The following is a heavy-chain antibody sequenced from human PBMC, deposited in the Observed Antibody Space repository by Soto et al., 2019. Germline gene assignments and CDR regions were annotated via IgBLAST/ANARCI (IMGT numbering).Heavy chain of an antibody. CDR1: GFTFSSYA. CDR3: ATAYYDILTGYYDGYFDY. CDR2: IWYDGSNK. Sequence: PGGSLRLSCAASGFTFSSYAMSWVRQAPGKGLEWVAVIWYDGSNKYYADSVKGRFTISRDNSKNTLYLQMNSLRAEDTAVYYCATAYYDILTGYYDGYFDYWGQGTLVTVSS. D-gene: IGHD3-9*01. J-gene: IGHJ4*02. V-gene: IGHV3-33*08.